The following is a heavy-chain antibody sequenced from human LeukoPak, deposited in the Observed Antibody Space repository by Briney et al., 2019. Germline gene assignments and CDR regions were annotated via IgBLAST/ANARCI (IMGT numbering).Heavy chain of an antibody. CDR1: GYTFTSYG. CDR3: ARGDGYSSATRLGP. CDR2: ISAYNGNT. Sequence: SVKVSCKASGYTFTSYGISWVRQAPGQGLEWMGWISAYNGNTNYAQKLQGRVTMTTDTSTSTNYMELRSLRSDDTAMYYCARGDGYSSATRLGPWGQGTLVTVSS. V-gene: IGHV1-18*01. D-gene: IGHD6-19*01. J-gene: IGHJ5*02.